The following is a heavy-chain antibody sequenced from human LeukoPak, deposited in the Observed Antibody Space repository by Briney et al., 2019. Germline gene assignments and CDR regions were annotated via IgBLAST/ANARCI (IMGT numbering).Heavy chain of an antibody. CDR2: IIPIRGTA. J-gene: IGHJ6*03. V-gene: IGHV1-69*08. D-gene: IGHD2-2*01. Sequence: GASMKVSCKASGGTFSSYTISWVRQAPGQGLEWMGRIIPIRGTANYAQQFKGKVTIHADKSTSTAYMELGSLRSEDTAVYYCARDGEDIVVVPAAIRYYYYYMDVWGKGTTVTVSS. CDR1: GGTFSSYT. CDR3: ARDGEDIVVVPAAIRYYYYYMDV.